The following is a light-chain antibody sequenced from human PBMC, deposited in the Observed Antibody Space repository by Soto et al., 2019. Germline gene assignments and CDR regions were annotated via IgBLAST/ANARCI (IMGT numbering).Light chain of an antibody. CDR1: SSDVGGYNS. CDR2: DVS. CDR3: KSYTSRSTYV. V-gene: IGLV2-14*03. Sequence: QSALTQSASVSGSPGQSITISCTGTSSDVGGYNSVSWYQHHPGKAPKLMIYDVSNRSSGVSSRFSGSKSDNTASLTISGLQAEDEADYYCKSYTSRSTYVFGTGTKLTVL. J-gene: IGLJ1*01.